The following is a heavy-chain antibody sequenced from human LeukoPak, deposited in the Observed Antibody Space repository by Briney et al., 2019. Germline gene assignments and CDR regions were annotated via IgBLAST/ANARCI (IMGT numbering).Heavy chain of an antibody. Sequence: GESLKISCAASGFIFSSYAISWVRQAPGKGLEWVAGIRTSGETFYADSVKGRFTISRDISKNTAYLQMNSLRAEDSAVYYCATLSYDVWTGINWFDPWGQGTLVTVSS. CDR2: IRTSGET. D-gene: IGHD3-3*01. J-gene: IGHJ5*02. CDR3: ATLSYDVWTGINWFDP. V-gene: IGHV3-23*01. CDR1: GFIFSSYA.